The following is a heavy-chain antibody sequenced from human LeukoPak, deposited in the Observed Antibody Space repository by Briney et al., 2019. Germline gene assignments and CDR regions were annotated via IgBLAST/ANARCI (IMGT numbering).Heavy chain of an antibody. CDR3: AREVEGADDY. J-gene: IGHJ4*02. Sequence: SETLSLTCAAYGGSFSGYYWTWIRQPPGKGLEWIGEINHSGSTNYNPSLKSRVTISVDTSKNQFSLKLSSVTAADTAVYYCAREVEGADDYWGQGTLVTVSS. D-gene: IGHD1-26*01. CDR2: INHSGST. V-gene: IGHV4-34*01. CDR1: GGSFSGYY.